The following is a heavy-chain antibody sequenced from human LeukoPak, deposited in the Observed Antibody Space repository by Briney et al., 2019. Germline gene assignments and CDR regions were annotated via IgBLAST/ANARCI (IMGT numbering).Heavy chain of an antibody. V-gene: IGHV4-34*01. CDR1: GGSFSGYY. D-gene: IGHD6-13*01. CDR3: ARGLRYSSSWYRH. CDR2: INHSGST. J-gene: IGHJ4*02. Sequence: SETLSLTCAVYGGSFSGYYWSWIRQPPGKGLEWIGEINHSGSTNHNPSLKSRVTISVDTSKNQFSLKLSSVTAADTAVYYCARGLRYSSSWYRHWGQGTLVTVSS.